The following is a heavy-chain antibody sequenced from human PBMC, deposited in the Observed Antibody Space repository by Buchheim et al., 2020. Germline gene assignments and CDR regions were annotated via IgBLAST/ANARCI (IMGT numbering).Heavy chain of an antibody. CDR3: ARRDDDYWFDP. CDR2: VYYSGST. D-gene: IGHD4-17*01. V-gene: IGHV4-39*01. Sequence: QLQLQESGPGLVKPSETLSLTCTVSGGSISSSPYCWGWIRQPPGKGLEWIGSVYYSGSTYYNPSLTSRVTISVDTSTNQFSLKLSSVTAADAAVYYCARRDDDYWFDPWGQGTL. CDR1: GGSISSSPYC. J-gene: IGHJ5*02.